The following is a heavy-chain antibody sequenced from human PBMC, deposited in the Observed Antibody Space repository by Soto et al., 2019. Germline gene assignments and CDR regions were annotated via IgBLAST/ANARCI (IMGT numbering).Heavy chain of an antibody. Sequence: GGSLRLSCAASGFTFSSYAMHWVRQAPGNELEWVAVISYDGSNKYYADSVKGRFTISRDNSKNTLYLQMNSVRAKDTAVYYCARSTYDSSGSHDAFDIWGRATMVT. CDR3: ARSTYDSSGSHDAFDI. CDR1: GFTFSSYA. CDR2: ISYDGSNK. D-gene: IGHD3-22*01. V-gene: IGHV3-30-3*01. J-gene: IGHJ3*02.